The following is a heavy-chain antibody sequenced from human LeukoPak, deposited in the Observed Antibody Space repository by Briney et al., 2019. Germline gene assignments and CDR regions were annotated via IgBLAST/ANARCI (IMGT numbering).Heavy chain of an antibody. Sequence: PGTSLRLSCAASGFTFSSYAMHWVRQAPGKGLEWVAVISYDGSNKYYADSVKGRFTISRDNSKNTLYLQMNSLRAEDTAVYYCARYSLGSSNLIQHWGQGTLVTVSS. D-gene: IGHD6-13*01. CDR1: GFTFSSYA. V-gene: IGHV3-30-3*01. CDR3: ARYSLGSSNLIQH. CDR2: ISYDGSNK. J-gene: IGHJ1*01.